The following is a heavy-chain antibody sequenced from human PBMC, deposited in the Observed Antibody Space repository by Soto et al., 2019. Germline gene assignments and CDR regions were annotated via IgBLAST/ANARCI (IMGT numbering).Heavy chain of an antibody. CDR2: VYYTGST. D-gene: IGHD3-22*01. V-gene: IGHV4-59*01. CDR1: CDSISTSY. CDR3: ARGRTVRNYADDSSDYFYFFDY. J-gene: IGHJ4*02. Sequence: SETLSLTCTVSCDSISTSYWGWMRQSPGKELEWIGYVYYTGSTNYNPSLKSRVTISVDRSKNQFSLKLTSANAADTAVYYCARGRTVRNYADDSSDYFYFFDYWGQGTQVTVSS.